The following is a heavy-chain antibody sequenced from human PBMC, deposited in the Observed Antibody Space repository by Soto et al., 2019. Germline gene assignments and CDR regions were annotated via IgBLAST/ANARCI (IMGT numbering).Heavy chain of an antibody. CDR3: TTISGYDTSWDH. CDR1: GFTFSTAW. CDR2: IKRKSDGETI. V-gene: IGHV3-15*01. D-gene: IGHD5-12*01. Sequence: EVQLVESGGDLVKPGESLRVSCAASGFTFSTAWMTWVRQTPGKGLEWVGRIKRKSDGETIDYAAPVTGRFTISRDDSKNTLYLQMNRLKTEDTAVYYCTTISGYDTSWDHWGHGTLVTVSS. J-gene: IGHJ4*01.